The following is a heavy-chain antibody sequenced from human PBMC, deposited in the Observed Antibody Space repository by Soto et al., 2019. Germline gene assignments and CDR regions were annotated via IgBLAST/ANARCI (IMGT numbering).Heavy chain of an antibody. CDR3: ARVFCGGDCFSLGDGVAV. V-gene: IGHV3-30-3*01. D-gene: IGHD2-21*02. CDR2: ISFDGVNK. CDR1: GFTFTSFA. Sequence: QVQLVESGGGVVQPGRSLRLSCGASGFTFTSFALHWVRQAPGKGLEWVAIISFDGVNKYYADSVKGRFTISRDNAKNHLYLKLNSLRMEDTAGYYVARVFCGGDCFSLGDGVAVWGQGTTVNVS. J-gene: IGHJ6*02.